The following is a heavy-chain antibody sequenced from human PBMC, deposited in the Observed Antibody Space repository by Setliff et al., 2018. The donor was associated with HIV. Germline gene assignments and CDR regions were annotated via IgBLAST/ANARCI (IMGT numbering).Heavy chain of an antibody. Sequence: ASVKVSCKAFGYTFSANAIHWVRQAPGQRLEWMGYINAGDDNTRYSEKFQGRVTITRDTSANTAYMELSSLRSEDTAVYYCARGSCSGCYLSDYWGLGTLVTVSS. V-gene: IGHV1-3*01. CDR2: INAGDDNT. CDR1: GYTFSANA. J-gene: IGHJ4*02. D-gene: IGHD6-19*01. CDR3: ARGSCSGCYLSDY.